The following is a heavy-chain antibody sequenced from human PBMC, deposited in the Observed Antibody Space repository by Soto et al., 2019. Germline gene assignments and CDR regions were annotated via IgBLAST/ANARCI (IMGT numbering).Heavy chain of an antibody. V-gene: IGHV3-21*06. D-gene: IGHD1-26*01. J-gene: IGHJ5*02. Sequence: EVQGVESGGGLVKPGGSLRLSCTFTFSMYSMNWFRQAPGKGLGWVASISSGSAYIKYAESVKGRFTISRDNAKNSLHLQMNSLRAEDTAIYQCARDQGGSYDSWFDPWGQGTLVTVSS. CDR2: ISSGSAYI. CDR3: ARDQGGSYDSWFDP. CDR1: TFSMYS.